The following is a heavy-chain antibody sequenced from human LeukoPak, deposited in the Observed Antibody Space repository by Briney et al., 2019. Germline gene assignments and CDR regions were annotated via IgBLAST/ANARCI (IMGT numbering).Heavy chain of an antibody. D-gene: IGHD2/OR15-2a*01. V-gene: IGHV4-59*01. CDR1: GGSISSYY. CDR2: IYYSGST. J-gene: IGHJ3*02. Sequence: PSETLSLTCTVSGGSISSYYWSWIRQPPGKGLEWIGYIYYSGSTNYNPSLKSRVTISVDTSKNQFSLKLSSVTAAATAVYYFSRAVRSGAFDIWGQGTMVTVSS. CDR3: SRAVRSGAFDI.